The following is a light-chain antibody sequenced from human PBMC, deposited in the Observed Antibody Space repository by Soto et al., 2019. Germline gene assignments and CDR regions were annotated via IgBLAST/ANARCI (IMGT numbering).Light chain of an antibody. J-gene: IGKJ1*01. CDR3: QQYGSSPT. Sequence: EIVMTQSPATLSVSPGERATLSCGASQSVSSSYLAWYQQKPGLAPRLLIYDASSRATGIPDRFSGSGSGTDFTLTISRLEPEDFAVYYCQQYGSSPTFGQGTNVDIK. CDR2: DAS. CDR1: QSVSSSY. V-gene: IGKV3D-20*01.